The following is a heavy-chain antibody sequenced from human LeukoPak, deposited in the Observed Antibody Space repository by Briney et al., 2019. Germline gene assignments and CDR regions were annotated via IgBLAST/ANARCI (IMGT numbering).Heavy chain of an antibody. J-gene: IGHJ5*02. CDR2: ISSSSSYI. D-gene: IGHD3-10*01. V-gene: IGHV3-21*01. Sequence: PGGSPRLSCAASGFTFSSYSMKWVRQAPGKGLEWVSSISSSSSYIYYADSVRGRFTISRDNAKNSLYLQMNSLRAEDTAVYYCARDYFGSGSAWGQGTLVTVSS. CDR1: GFTFSSYS. CDR3: ARDYFGSGSA.